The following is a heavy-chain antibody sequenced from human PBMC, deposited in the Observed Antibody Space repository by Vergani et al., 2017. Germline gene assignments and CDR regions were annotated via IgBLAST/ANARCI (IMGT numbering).Heavy chain of an antibody. Sequence: QVQLVQSGAEVKKPGASVKVSCKASGYTFTGYYMHWVRQAPGQGLEWMGWINPNSGGTNYAQKFQGRVTMTRDTSISTAYMELSRLRSDDTAVYYCARDSRPYSGSGNLTGYDAFDIWGQGTMVTVSS. CDR2: INPNSGGT. D-gene: IGHD7-27*01. V-gene: IGHV1-2*02. J-gene: IGHJ3*02. CDR1: GYTFTGYY. CDR3: ARDSRPYSGSGNLTGYDAFDI.